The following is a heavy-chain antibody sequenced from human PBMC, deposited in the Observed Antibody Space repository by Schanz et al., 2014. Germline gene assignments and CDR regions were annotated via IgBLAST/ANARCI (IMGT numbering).Heavy chain of an antibody. CDR3: VKIGYGGLLNYYIDH. Sequence: QVQLVESGGGVVQPGGSLRLSCAASGFTFTNLGMHWVRQAPGKGLEWVSVIYSDGRTYYGDSVKGRFTISRDNSKNTLYLQMSSLKTEDTAVYYCVKIGYGGLLNYYIDHWGQGTLVTVSS. CDR1: GFTFTNLG. V-gene: IGHV3-NL1*01. D-gene: IGHD3-16*01. CDR2: IYSDGRT. J-gene: IGHJ4*02.